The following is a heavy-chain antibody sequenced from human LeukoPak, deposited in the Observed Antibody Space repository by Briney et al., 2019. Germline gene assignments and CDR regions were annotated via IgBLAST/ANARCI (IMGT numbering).Heavy chain of an antibody. Sequence: GASVKVSCKASGYTFTGYYMHWVRRAPGQGLEWMGWINPNSGGTNYAQKFQGRVTMTRDTSISTAYMELSRLRSDDTAVYYCARGATPHYYGMDVWGQGTTVTVSS. CDR1: GYTFTGYY. CDR3: ARGATPHYYGMDV. V-gene: IGHV1-2*02. J-gene: IGHJ6*02. CDR2: INPNSGGT.